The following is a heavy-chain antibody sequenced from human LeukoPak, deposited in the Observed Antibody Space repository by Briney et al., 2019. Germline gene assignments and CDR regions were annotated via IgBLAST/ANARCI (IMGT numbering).Heavy chain of an antibody. CDR2: ISYDGSNK. CDR1: GFTFSSYG. J-gene: IGHJ4*02. D-gene: IGHD4-23*01. CDR3: ARDLMGTTVVTRSLAY. Sequence: PGGSLRLSCAASGFTFSSYGMHWVRQAPGKGLEWVAVISYDGSNKYYADSVKGRFTISRDNSKNTLYLQMNSLRAEDTAVYYCARDLMGTTVVTRSLAYWGQGTLVTVSS. V-gene: IGHV3-30*03.